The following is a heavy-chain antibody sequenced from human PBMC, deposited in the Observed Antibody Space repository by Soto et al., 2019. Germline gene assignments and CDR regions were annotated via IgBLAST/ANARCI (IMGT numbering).Heavy chain of an antibody. CDR3: ARRDRSGYSYWLDT. J-gene: IGHJ5*02. V-gene: IGHV4-31*03. CDR2: ISYGGST. CDR1: GGSISDGYY. Sequence: SETLSLTCTVSGGSISDGYYWSLIRQHPGKGLECIGSISYGGSTSYTPSLKSRLTISVDRSKSTFSLNMSSVTAADTAVYYCARRDRSGYSYWLDTWGQVILVTLSS. D-gene: IGHD3-22*01.